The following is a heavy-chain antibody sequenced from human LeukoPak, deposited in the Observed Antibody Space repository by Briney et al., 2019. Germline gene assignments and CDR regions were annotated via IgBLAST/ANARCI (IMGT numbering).Heavy chain of an antibody. Sequence: PGGSLGLSCAASGFTFSRYAMSWVRQAPGKGLEWVSSIGGSGGTTYYADSVQGRFTISRDNSKNTLYLQMNSLRAEDTAVYFCARDQTGGVNSASRDYYYYLDVWGKGTTVTVSS. CDR1: GFTFSRYA. CDR3: ARDQTGGVNSASRDYYYYLDV. J-gene: IGHJ6*03. D-gene: IGHD4-23*01. CDR2: IGGSGGTT. V-gene: IGHV3-23*01.